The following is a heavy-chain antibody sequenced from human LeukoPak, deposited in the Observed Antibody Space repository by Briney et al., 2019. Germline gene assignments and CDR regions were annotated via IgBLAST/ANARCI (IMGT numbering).Heavy chain of an antibody. CDR1: GVTVNRYF. CDR3: ARGRGGD. Sequence: GGPLRLSCAASGVTVNRYFMGWVRQAPGKGLGWVSVISSEGFTYYGDSVKGRFTISRDNSKNTLYLQMNSLRAEDTAFYYCARGRGGDWGQGALVTVSS. CDR2: ISSEGFT. D-gene: IGHD2-15*01. J-gene: IGHJ4*02. V-gene: IGHV3-53*01.